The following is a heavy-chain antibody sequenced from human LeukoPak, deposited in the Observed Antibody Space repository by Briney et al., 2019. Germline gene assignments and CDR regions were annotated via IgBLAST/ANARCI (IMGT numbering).Heavy chain of an antibody. Sequence: NPGGSLRLSCAASGFTFSSYSMNWVRQAPGKGLEWVSSISSSSSYIYYADSVKGRFTISRDNAKNSLYLQMNSLRAEDTAVYYSARDRTTGIAVAGTASDYWGQGTLVTVSS. J-gene: IGHJ4*02. D-gene: IGHD6-19*01. CDR3: ARDRTTGIAVAGTASDY. CDR2: ISSSSSYI. CDR1: GFTFSSYS. V-gene: IGHV3-21*01.